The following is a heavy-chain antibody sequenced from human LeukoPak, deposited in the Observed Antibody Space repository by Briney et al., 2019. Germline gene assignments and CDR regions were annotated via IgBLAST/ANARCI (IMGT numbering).Heavy chain of an antibody. CDR1: GGTFSSYA. Sequence: GASVKVSCKASGGTFSSYAISWVRQAPGQGLEWMGGIIPIFGTANYAQKFRGRVTITADESTSTAYMELSSLRSEDTAVYYCARVVTPYYYDSSGYYSRPLNYWGQGTLVTVSS. CDR3: ARVVTPYYYDSSGYYSRPLNY. D-gene: IGHD3-22*01. J-gene: IGHJ4*02. CDR2: IIPIFGTA. V-gene: IGHV1-69*13.